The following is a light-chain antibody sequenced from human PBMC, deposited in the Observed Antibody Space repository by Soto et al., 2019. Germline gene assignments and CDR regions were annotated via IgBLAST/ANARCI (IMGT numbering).Light chain of an antibody. J-gene: IGKJ5*01. Sequence: EFVLPQSPGTLCFSPVEGSTLSLRASQNVASDYLAWYRQKPGQAPRVLIYGASARAIGIPDRISGSGSGTDFTLTISRLEPEDFAVYYCQQYGDLPTFGQGTRLEIK. CDR1: QNVASDY. CDR3: QQYGDLPT. V-gene: IGKV3-20*01. CDR2: GAS.